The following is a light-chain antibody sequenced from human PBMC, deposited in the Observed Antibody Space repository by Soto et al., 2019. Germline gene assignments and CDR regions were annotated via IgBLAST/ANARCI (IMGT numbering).Light chain of an antibody. CDR1: QDINSY. V-gene: IGKV1D-16*01. Sequence: DVQMTQSQSSLSASVGDRVTITCRASQDINSYLAWYQQKPGNAPKSLIYAASSLQTGVPSRFSGSESGTDFTLTISNLQPEDSATYYCQQYNMYPLTFGGGTKVEIK. CDR3: QQYNMYPLT. CDR2: AAS. J-gene: IGKJ4*01.